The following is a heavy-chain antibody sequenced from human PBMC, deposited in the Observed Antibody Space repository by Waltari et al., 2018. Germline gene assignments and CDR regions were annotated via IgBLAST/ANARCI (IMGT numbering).Heavy chain of an antibody. CDR3: ARIYGSGSPIPSVDY. Sequence: QLQLQESGPGLVKPSETLAPTCTVPGGSIRRSTYVWGWTRQPPGKGLDWIARIYHSGGTYYNPSLKSRVTISVDTSKNQFSLKLTSVTAADTAVYYCARIYGSGSPIPSVDYWGQGTLVTVSS. J-gene: IGHJ4*02. CDR2: IYHSGGT. V-gene: IGHV4-39*01. D-gene: IGHD3-10*01. CDR1: GGSIRRSTYV.